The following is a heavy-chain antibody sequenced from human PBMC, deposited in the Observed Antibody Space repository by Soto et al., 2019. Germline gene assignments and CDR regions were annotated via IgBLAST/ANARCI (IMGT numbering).Heavy chain of an antibody. CDR3: ASSYGSGYRDFFY. Sequence: GASVKVSCKASGDTFSFSTINWVRQAPGLGLEWMGRVNPILSMSNYAQKFQGRVTMTADKSTSTAYMELRSLRSEDTAFYYCASSYGSGYRDFFYW. CDR2: VNPILSMS. CDR1: GDTFSFST. V-gene: IGHV1-69*02. D-gene: IGHD3-10*01. J-gene: IGHJ4*01.